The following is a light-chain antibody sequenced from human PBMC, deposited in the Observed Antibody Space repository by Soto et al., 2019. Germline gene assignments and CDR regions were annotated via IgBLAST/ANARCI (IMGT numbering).Light chain of an antibody. CDR2: DVS. CDR3: SSYTSSSTYV. CDR1: SSDVGGYNY. V-gene: IGLV2-14*01. J-gene: IGLJ1*01. Sequence: QSVLAQPASVSGFPGQSITISCTGTSSDVGGYNYVSWYQQHPGKAPKLMIYDVSNRPSGVSNRFSGSKSGNTASLTISGLQAEDEADYYCSSYTSSSTYVSGTGTKVTVL.